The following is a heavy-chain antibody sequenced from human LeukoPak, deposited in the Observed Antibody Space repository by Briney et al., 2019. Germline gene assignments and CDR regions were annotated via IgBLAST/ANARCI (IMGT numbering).Heavy chain of an antibody. CDR3: AREGVIDIFDY. J-gene: IGHJ4*02. CDR2: IYYSGST. CDR1: GGSISSYY. Sequence: SPSETLSLTCTVSGGSISSYYWSWIRQPPGKGLEWIGYIYYSGSTNYNPSLKSRVTISVDTSKNQFSLKLSSVTAADTAVYYCAREGVIDIFDYWGQGTLVTVSS. V-gene: IGHV4-59*01. D-gene: IGHD3-10*01.